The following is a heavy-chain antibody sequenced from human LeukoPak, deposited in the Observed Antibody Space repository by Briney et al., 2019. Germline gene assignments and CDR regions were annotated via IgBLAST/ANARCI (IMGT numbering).Heavy chain of an antibody. CDR1: GFTLSSYW. Sequence: PGGSLRLSCAASGFTLSSYWMSWVRQAPGKGLEWVANIKEDGSEKYYVDSVKGRFTISRDSAKNSLYLHMNSLTAEDTAMYYCARDWVAGVPFDAFDIWGQGTMVSVSS. CDR2: IKEDGSEK. CDR3: ARDWVAGVPFDAFDI. J-gene: IGHJ3*02. V-gene: IGHV3-7*03. D-gene: IGHD3-10*01.